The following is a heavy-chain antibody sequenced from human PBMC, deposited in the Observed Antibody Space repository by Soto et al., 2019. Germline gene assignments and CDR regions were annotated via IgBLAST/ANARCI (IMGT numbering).Heavy chain of an antibody. Sequence: PVESLKISCKGSGYSFTSYWIGWVRQMPVKVLEWMGIIYPGDSDTRYSPSFQGQVTISADKSISTAYLQWSSLKASDTAMYYCARQGSYYYDSSGYHPAGYWGQGTLVTVSS. CDR3: ARQGSYYYDSSGYHPAGY. CDR2: IYPGDSDT. J-gene: IGHJ4*02. CDR1: GYSFTSYW. V-gene: IGHV5-51*01. D-gene: IGHD3-22*01.